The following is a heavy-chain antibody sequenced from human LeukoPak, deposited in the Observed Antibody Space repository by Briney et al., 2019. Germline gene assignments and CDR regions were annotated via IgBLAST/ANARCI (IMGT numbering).Heavy chain of an antibody. Sequence: ASVKVSCKVSGYTLTELSMHWVRQAPGKGLEWMGGFDPEDGETIYAQKFQGRVTMTEDTSTDTAYMELSSLRSEDTAVYYCVGSIVVVTAPADDAFDIWGQGTMVTVSS. CDR2: FDPEDGET. V-gene: IGHV1-24*01. D-gene: IGHD2-21*02. CDR3: VGSIVVVTAPADDAFDI. J-gene: IGHJ3*02. CDR1: GYTLTELS.